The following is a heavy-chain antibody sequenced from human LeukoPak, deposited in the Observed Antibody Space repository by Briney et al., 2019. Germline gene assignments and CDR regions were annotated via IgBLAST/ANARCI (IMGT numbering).Heavy chain of an antibody. CDR1: GFTVSSNY. CDR3: AGFYGAAYFDY. CDR2: IYSGGST. J-gene: IGHJ4*02. Sequence: PGGSLRLSCAASGFTVSSNYMSWVRQAPGKGLEWASVIYSGGSTYYADSVKGRFTISRDNSKNTLYLQMNSLRAEDTAVYYCAGFYGAAYFDYWGQGTLVTVSS. V-gene: IGHV3-66*01. D-gene: IGHD4-17*01.